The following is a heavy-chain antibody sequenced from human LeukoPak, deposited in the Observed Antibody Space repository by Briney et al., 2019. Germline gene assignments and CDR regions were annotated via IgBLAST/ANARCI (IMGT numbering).Heavy chain of an antibody. D-gene: IGHD6-13*01. V-gene: IGHV1-8*01. CDR1: GYTFTSYD. CDR3: ASSIAAAGTCDY. J-gene: IGHJ4*02. CDR2: MNPNSGNT. Sequence: ASVKVSCKASGYTFTSYDINWVRQATGQGLEWMGWMNPNSGNTGYAQKLQGRVTMTTDTSTSTAYMELRSLRSDDTAVYYCASSIAAAGTCDYWGQGTLVTVSS.